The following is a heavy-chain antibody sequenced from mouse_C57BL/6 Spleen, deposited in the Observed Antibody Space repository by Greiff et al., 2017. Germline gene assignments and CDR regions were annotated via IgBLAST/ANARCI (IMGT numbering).Heavy chain of an antibody. V-gene: IGHV3-6*01. D-gene: IGHD1-1*01. CDR1: GYSITSGYY. CDR2: ISYDGSN. J-gene: IGHJ2*01. Sequence: EVQLVESGPGLVKPSQSLSLTCSVPGYSITSGYYWNWIRQFPGNKLEWMGYISYDGSNNYNPSLKNRISITRDTAKNQFFLKLNSVTTEDTATYYCAREDYYGRRVFDYWGQGTTLTVSS. CDR3: AREDYYGRRVFDY.